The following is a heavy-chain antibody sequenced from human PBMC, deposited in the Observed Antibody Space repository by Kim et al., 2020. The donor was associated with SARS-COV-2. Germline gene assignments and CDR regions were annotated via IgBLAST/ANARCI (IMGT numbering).Heavy chain of an antibody. D-gene: IGHD3-22*01. J-gene: IGHJ4*01. CDR3: AKDQDEYYYDSTGFDY. CDR1: GFLFTNYG. Sequence: GGSLRLSCAGSGFLFTNYGMHWVRQAPGKGLEWVASISFDGNNRHYADSVKGRITVSRDNSKNTLYLQMNSLRVDDTAVYYCAKDQDEYYYDSTGFDYWG. CDR2: ISFDGNNR. V-gene: IGHV3-30*18.